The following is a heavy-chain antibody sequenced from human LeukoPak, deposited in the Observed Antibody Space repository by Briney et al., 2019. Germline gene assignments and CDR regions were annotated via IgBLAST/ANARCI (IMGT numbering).Heavy chain of an antibody. CDR3: AKGGGYEAQYYYYYLDV. CDR2: IREDGTEK. Sequence: GGSLRLSCTASGFTFSGAWMTWVRQAPGKGLEWVANIREDGTEKNYVDSVKGRFTISRDNAKNSLFLQMNSLRAEDTAVYYCAKGGGYEAQYYYYYLDVWGKGTTVTISS. V-gene: IGHV3-7*01. CDR1: GFTFSGAW. D-gene: IGHD5-12*01. J-gene: IGHJ6*03.